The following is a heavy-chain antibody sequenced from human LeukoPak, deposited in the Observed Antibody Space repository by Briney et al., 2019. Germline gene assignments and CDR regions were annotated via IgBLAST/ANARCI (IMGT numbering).Heavy chain of an antibody. CDR3: AREGGSHPFGY. CDR1: GFTFTSYW. J-gene: IGHJ4*02. V-gene: IGHV3-74*01. CDR2: INSDGSST. D-gene: IGHD1-26*01. Sequence: PGGSLRLSCTASGFTFTSYWMQWVRQAPGKGLVWVSRINSDGSSTSYADSVKGRFTISRDNAKNTLYLQMNSLRAEDTAVYYCAREGGSHPFGYWGQGTLVTVSS.